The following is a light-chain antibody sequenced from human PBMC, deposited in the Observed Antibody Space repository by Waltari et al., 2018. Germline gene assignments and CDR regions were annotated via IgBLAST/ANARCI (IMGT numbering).Light chain of an antibody. J-gene: IGKJ1*01. Sequence: DIQMTQSPSSLSASVGDRVTITCRASQGISNSLAWHQQKPGKAPKLLLYLTSRLESGVPSRFSGSGSGTDYTLTISSLQPEDFATYYCQQHYSSLWTFGQGTKVEIK. CDR1: QGISNS. V-gene: IGKV1-NL1*01. CDR2: LTS. CDR3: QQHYSSLWT.